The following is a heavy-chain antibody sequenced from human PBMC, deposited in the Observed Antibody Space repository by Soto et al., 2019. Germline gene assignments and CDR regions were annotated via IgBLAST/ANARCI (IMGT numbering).Heavy chain of an antibody. Sequence: GGSLRLSCAASGFIFSDYWIHWVRQAPGKGLVWVSRIKSDEITTNYADSVWGRLTISRDSAKNTVYLQMNSLRAEDTAVYYCARGARNYYYFDYWGQGTLVTVSS. D-gene: IGHD3-10*01. CDR3: ARGARNYYYFDY. J-gene: IGHJ4*02. V-gene: IGHV3-74*01. CDR1: GFIFSDYW. CDR2: IKSDEITT.